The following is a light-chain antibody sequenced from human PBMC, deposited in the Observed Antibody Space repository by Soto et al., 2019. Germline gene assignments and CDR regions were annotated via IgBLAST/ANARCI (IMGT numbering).Light chain of an antibody. CDR2: GAS. J-gene: IGKJ1*01. Sequence: EIVLTQSPGTLSLSPGERATLSCRASQTVGNNYLDWYQQKPGQAPRLLIYGASSRATVITDRFSGSGSGTDFTVTISRLEPEDFEVYYCRQSATSPRTFGQGTKVEIK. V-gene: IGKV3-20*01. CDR3: RQSATSPRT. CDR1: QTVGNNY.